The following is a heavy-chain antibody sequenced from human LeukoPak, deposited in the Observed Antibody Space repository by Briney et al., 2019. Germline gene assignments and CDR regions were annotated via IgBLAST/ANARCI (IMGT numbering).Heavy chain of an antibody. CDR1: GDSISGNGYY. CDR2: VYSGGTT. Sequence: SQTLSLTCTVSGDSISGNGYYWNWIRQPAGKGLEWIGRVYSGGTTNYNPSLESRVTVSVDTSKNQFSLKLSSVTAADTAVYYCASIAGEWSVGNAFDIWGQGTMVTVSS. CDR3: ASIAGEWSVGNAFDI. V-gene: IGHV4-61*02. J-gene: IGHJ3*02. D-gene: IGHD3-3*01.